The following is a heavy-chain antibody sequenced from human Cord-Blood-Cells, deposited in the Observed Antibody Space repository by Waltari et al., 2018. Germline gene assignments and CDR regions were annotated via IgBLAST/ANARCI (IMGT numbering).Heavy chain of an antibody. CDR2: TNHSGRT. V-gene: IGHV4-34*01. J-gene: IGHJ4*02. Sequence: QVQLQQWGAGLLKHSETLSLTCAVYGGSFSGSYWSWIRQPPGKGLGWTGETNHSGRTNYNPSLKSRVTISVDTSKNQFSLKLSSVTAADTAVYYCARRVPHYYDSSGYYFDYWGQGTLVTVSS. CDR1: GGSFSGSY. CDR3: ARRVPHYYDSSGYYFDY. D-gene: IGHD3-22*01.